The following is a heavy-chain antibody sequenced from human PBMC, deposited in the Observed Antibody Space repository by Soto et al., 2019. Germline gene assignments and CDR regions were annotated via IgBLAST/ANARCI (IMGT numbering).Heavy chain of an antibody. CDR2: ISYSGST. V-gene: IGHV4-30-4*01. Sequence: QVQLQESGPGLVKPSQTLSLTCTVSGGSISSGDYYWSWIRQPPGKGLEWIGYISYSGSTYYNPSLKSRVTISVDTSKNQFSLKLSSVTAADTAVYYCARYQMATALMGIYFDYWGQGTLVTVSS. CDR1: GGSISSGDYY. J-gene: IGHJ4*02. CDR3: ARYQMATALMGIYFDY. D-gene: IGHD5-18*01.